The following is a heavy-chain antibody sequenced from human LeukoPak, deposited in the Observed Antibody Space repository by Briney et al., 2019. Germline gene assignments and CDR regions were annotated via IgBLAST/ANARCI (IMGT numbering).Heavy chain of an antibody. CDR1: GYTFTSYG. D-gene: IGHD2-2*01. Sequence: ASVKVSCKASGYTFTSYGISWVRQAPGQGLEWMGWISAYNGNTNYAQKLQGRVTMTTDTSTSTAYMELRSLRSDDTAVYYCARSPRRGYCSSTSCWGGDNWFDPWGQGTLVTVSS. J-gene: IGHJ5*02. CDR3: ARSPRRGYCSSTSCWGGDNWFDP. V-gene: IGHV1-18*01. CDR2: ISAYNGNT.